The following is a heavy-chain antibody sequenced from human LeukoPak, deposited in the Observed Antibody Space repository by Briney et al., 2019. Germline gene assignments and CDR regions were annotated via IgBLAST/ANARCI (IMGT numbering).Heavy chain of an antibody. CDR1: GFTFSSYA. D-gene: IGHD3-22*01. CDR3: ARDWGAYYHFFDY. Sequence: GGSLRLSCAASGFTFSSYAMHWVRQAPGKGLEWVGNIKQDGSERNYVDSVKGRFTISRDNAKKSLYLQMNSLRAEDTAVYYCARDWGAYYHFFDYWGQGTLVTVSS. J-gene: IGHJ4*02. CDR2: IKQDGSER. V-gene: IGHV3-7*01.